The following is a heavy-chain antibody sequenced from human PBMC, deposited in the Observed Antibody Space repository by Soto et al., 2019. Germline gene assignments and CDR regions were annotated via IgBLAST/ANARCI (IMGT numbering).Heavy chain of an antibody. CDR3: AHMGLYYDILTGYSWTIDY. J-gene: IGHJ4*02. V-gene: IGHV2-5*02. CDR1: GFSLSTSGVG. CDR2: IYWDDDK. D-gene: IGHD3-9*01. Sequence: QITLKESGPTLVKPTQTLTLTCTFSGFSLSTSGVGVGWIRQPPGKALEWLALIYWDDDKRYSPSLKSRITITKDTSKNQVVLTMTNMDPVDTATYYFAHMGLYYDILTGYSWTIDYWGQGTLVTVSS.